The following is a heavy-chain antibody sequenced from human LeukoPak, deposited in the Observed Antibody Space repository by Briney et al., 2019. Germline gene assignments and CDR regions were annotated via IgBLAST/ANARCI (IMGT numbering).Heavy chain of an antibody. Sequence: ETLSLTCAVYGGSFSGYYWSWVRQAPGKGLEWVSAISGSGGSTYYADSVKGRFTISRDNSKNTLYLQLNNLRAEDTAIYYCAKDRVGAMLYFDDWGQGTLVTVSS. V-gene: IGHV3-23*01. CDR3: AKDRVGAMLYFDD. CDR2: ISGSGGST. D-gene: IGHD1-26*01. CDR1: GGSFSGYY. J-gene: IGHJ4*02.